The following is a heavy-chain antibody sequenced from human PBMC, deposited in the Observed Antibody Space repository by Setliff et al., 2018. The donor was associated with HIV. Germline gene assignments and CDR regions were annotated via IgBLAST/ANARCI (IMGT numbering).Heavy chain of an antibody. CDR3: VHVSFYREVYFDA. CDR2: IYWDDDV. V-gene: IGHV2-5*02. CDR1: GFSLASSGVG. D-gene: IGHD3-3*01. Sequence: SGPSGEPPQTLTLTCTVSGFSLASSGVGVGWVRQPPGEGLEWLALIYWDDDVRYNPSLKSRLTITKDTSKNQVDLTMSNMDPVDTATYFCVHVSFYREVYFDAWGQGILVTVSS. J-gene: IGHJ4*01.